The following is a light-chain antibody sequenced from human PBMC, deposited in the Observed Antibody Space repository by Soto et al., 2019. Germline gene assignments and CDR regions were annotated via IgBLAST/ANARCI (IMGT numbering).Light chain of an antibody. CDR3: CSYAGSSTLV. J-gene: IGLJ2*01. CDR1: SSDVGGYNY. Sequence: QSVLTQPLSVSGSPGQSVTISCTGTSSDVGGYNYVSWYQQNPGKAPKLMIYDVSKRPSGVPDRYSGSKSGNTASLTSSGLRAEGEADYYCCSYAGSSTLVFGGGTKVTVL. V-gene: IGLV2-11*01. CDR2: DVS.